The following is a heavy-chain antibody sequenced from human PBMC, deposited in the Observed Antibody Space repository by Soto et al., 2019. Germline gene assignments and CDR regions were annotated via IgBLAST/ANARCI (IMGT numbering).Heavy chain of an antibody. CDR1: ADTFTSYY. CDR3: ASTSSSWYYFDY. V-gene: IGHV1-46*01. CDR2: INPSGGST. Sequence: GASVKVSCKAPADTFTSYYIHWVRQAPGHGLEWMGIINPSGGSTSYAQKFQGRVTMTRDTSTSTVYMELSSLRSEDTAVYYCASTSSSWYYFDYWGQGTLVTVSS. D-gene: IGHD6-13*01. J-gene: IGHJ4*02.